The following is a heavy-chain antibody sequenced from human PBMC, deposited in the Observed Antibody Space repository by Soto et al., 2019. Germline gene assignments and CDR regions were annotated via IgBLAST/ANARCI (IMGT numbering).Heavy chain of an antibody. CDR1: GFIFSKAW. V-gene: IGHV3-15*01. J-gene: IGHJ4*02. CDR2: IKSKTDGGTT. Sequence: EVQLVESGGGLVKPGGSLRLSCAASGFIFSKAWMSWVRQAPGKGLEWVGRIKSKTDGGTTDYGAPVKGRFTISRDDSKNTLYLQMNSMKTEDTAVYFCTTDPIPHYDILTGYYYFDYWGQGTLVTVSS. D-gene: IGHD3-9*01. CDR3: TTDPIPHYDILTGYYYFDY.